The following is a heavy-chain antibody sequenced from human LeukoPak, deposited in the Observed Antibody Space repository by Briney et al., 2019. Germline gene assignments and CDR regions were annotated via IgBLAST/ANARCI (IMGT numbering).Heavy chain of an antibody. D-gene: IGHD3-3*01. Sequence: ASVKVSCKASGYTFTGYYMHWVRHAPGQGLEWMGWVNPNSGGTNYAQKFQGRVTMTRDTSISTAYMELSRLRSDDTAVYYYARVYDFWSGLNYYYYMDVWGKGTTVTVSS. J-gene: IGHJ6*03. CDR3: ARVYDFWSGLNYYYYMDV. CDR1: GYTFTGYY. V-gene: IGHV1-2*02. CDR2: VNPNSGGT.